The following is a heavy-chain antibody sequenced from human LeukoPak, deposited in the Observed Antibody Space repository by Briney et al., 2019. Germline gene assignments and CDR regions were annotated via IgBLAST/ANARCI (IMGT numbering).Heavy chain of an antibody. J-gene: IGHJ4*02. CDR2: IYYSGSA. V-gene: IGHV4-39*01. CDR1: GVSFRSYY. Sequence: SETLSLTCTVSGVSFRSYYWSWIRQPPGKGLEWIGSIYYSGSAYYNPSLKSRVTISVDTSKSQFSLKLSSVTAADTAVYSCARHLGSGSYLDYWGQGTLVTVSS. D-gene: IGHD1-26*01. CDR3: ARHLGSGSYLDY.